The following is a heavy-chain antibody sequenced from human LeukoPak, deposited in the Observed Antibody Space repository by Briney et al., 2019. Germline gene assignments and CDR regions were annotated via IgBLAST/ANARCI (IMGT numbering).Heavy chain of an antibody. CDR1: GGSISSGDYY. Sequence: SETLSLTCTVSGGSISSGDYYWSWIRQPPGKGLEWIGYIYYSGSTYYNPSLKSRVTISVDTSMNQFSLKLSSVTAADTAVYYCARVVITGDFDYWGQGTLVTVSS. J-gene: IGHJ4*02. CDR3: ARVVITGDFDY. V-gene: IGHV4-30-4*01. CDR2: IYYSGST. D-gene: IGHD3-22*01.